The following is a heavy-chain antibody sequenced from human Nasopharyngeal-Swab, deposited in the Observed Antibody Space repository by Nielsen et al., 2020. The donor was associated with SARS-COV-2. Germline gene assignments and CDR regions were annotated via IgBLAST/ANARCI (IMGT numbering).Heavy chain of an antibody. Sequence: ASVKVSCKVSGYTLTELSMHWVRQAPGKGLEWMEGFDPEDGETIYAQKFQGRVTMTEDTSTDTAYMELSSLRSEDTAVYYCATDSPYGSGSYHYYYYYGMDVWGQGTTVTVSS. CDR1: GYTLTELS. J-gene: IGHJ6*02. D-gene: IGHD3-10*01. CDR2: FDPEDGET. V-gene: IGHV1-24*01. CDR3: ATDSPYGSGSYHYYYYYGMDV.